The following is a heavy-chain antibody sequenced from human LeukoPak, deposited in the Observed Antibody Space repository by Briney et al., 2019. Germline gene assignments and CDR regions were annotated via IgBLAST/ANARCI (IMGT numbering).Heavy chain of an antibody. CDR1: GYSFNSYG. Sequence: ASVKVSCKTSGYSFNSYGISWVRQAPGQRLEWMGWISASNGNIKNAQKFQGRVTMTTDSSTSTAYMDLRSLRSDDTAVYYCVRDPGELIVATTFDYWGQGTLVTVSS. CDR3: VRDPGELIVATTFDY. J-gene: IGHJ4*02. CDR2: ISASNGNI. D-gene: IGHD5-12*01. V-gene: IGHV1-18*01.